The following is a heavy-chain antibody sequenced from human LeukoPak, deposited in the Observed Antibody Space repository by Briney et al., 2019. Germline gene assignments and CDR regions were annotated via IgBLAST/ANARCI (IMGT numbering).Heavy chain of an antibody. D-gene: IGHD5-24*01. CDR1: GFTFSSYG. CDR2: IWYDGSNK. Sequence: PGGSLRLSCAASGFTFSSYGMHWVRQAPGKGLEWVAVIWYDGSNKYYADSVKGRLTISRDNSKNTLYLQMNSLRAEDTAVHYCAKEKEMATTDWGQGTLVTVSS. CDR3: AKEKEMATTD. J-gene: IGHJ4*02. V-gene: IGHV3-33*06.